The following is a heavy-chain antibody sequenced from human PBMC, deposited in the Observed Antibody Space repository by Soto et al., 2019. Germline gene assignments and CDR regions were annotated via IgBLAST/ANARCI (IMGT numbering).Heavy chain of an antibody. J-gene: IGHJ5*02. D-gene: IGHD3-3*01. CDR2: INAGNGNT. CDR1: GYTFTSYA. Sequence: QVQLVQSGAEVKKPGASVKVSCKASGYTFTSYAMHWVRQAPGQRLEWMGWINAGNGNTKYSQKIQGRVTITRDTSASTAYKKESTQRSDDKAVSYCTRGNWSRIETSDPWSKGALVTDS. CDR3: TRGNWSRIETSDP. V-gene: IGHV1-3*01.